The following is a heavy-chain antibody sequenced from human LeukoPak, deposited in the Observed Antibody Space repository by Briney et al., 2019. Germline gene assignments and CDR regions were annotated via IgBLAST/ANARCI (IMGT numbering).Heavy chain of an antibody. CDR2: IWYDGSNK. J-gene: IGHJ4*02. CDR3: ARDRGFDSSGYYLRGIFDY. CDR1: GFTFSSYG. Sequence: PGRSLRLSCAASGFTFSSYGMHWVRQAPGKGLEWVAVIWYDGSNKYYADSVKGRFTISRDNSKNTLYLQMNSLRAEDTAVYYCARDRGFDSSGYYLRGIFDYWGQGTLVTVSS. D-gene: IGHD3-22*01. V-gene: IGHV3-33*08.